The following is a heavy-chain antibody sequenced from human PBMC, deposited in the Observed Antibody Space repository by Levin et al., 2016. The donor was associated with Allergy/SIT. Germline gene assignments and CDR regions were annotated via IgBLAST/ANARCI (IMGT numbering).Heavy chain of an antibody. V-gene: IGHV3-23*01. CDR2: ISGNGDST. J-gene: IGHJ6*02. CDR1: GFSFSNFA. D-gene: IGHD1-14*01. Sequence: GESLKISCAASGFSFSNFAMNWVRQAPGKGLEWVSTISGNGDSTYYADSVKGRFTISRDNSKSTLFLQMNSLTAEDTAVYYCAKDSRSITGFYGMDVWGQGTTVTVSS. CDR3: AKDSRSITGFYGMDV.